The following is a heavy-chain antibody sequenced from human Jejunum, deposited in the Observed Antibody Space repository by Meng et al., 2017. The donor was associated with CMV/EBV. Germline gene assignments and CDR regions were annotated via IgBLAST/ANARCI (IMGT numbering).Heavy chain of an antibody. CDR2: DGNNK. V-gene: IGHV3-30*03. CDR3: ARENLELQGTVDY. J-gene: IGHJ4*02. Sequence: QVQLVELVGCVVQPGRSRRLFCAACGFTITAYPMHWVRQVPGKGLEWVTVDGNNKYYADSVKGRFTISRDNSRNTLDLQMDSLRTEDTAIYYCARENLELQGTVDYWGQGTLVTVSS. CDR1: GFTITAYP. D-gene: IGHD1-7*01.